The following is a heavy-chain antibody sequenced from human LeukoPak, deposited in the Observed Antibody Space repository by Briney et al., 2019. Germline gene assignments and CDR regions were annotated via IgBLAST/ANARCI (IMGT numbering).Heavy chain of an antibody. CDR3: ASSPPARWPYDY. D-gene: IGHD2-15*01. CDR1: GFTFSSYA. V-gene: IGHV3-30*01. J-gene: IGHJ4*02. Sequence: GGSLRPSCAASGFTFSSYAMHWVRQAPGKGLEGVAVISYDGSNKYYADSVKGRFTISRDNSKNTLYLQMNSLRAEDTAVYYCASSPPARWPYDYWGQGTLVTVSS. CDR2: ISYDGSNK.